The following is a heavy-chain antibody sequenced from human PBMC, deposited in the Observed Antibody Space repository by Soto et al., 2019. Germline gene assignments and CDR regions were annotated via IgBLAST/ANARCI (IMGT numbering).Heavy chain of an antibody. CDR1: GGSVSSGSYY. J-gene: IGHJ5*01. CDR2: IYYSGST. V-gene: IGHV4-61*01. CDR3: ARNVVLGVIPNWFDP. D-gene: IGHD3-10*01. Sequence: SETLSLTSTVSGGSVSSGSYYWSWIRQPPGKGLEWSGYIYYSGSTNYNPSLKSRVTISVDTSKNQFSLKLSSVTAADTAVYYCARNVVLGVIPNWFDPWGQGTLVTVSS.